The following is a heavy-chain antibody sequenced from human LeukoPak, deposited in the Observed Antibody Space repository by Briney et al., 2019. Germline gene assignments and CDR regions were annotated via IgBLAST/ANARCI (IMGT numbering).Heavy chain of an antibody. CDR3: ARAFGRGQAQIFDY. Sequence: GGSLRLSCEASGFSFSSYNMDWVRQTPGKGLEWISSITTSSSYTFYADSVKGRFTISRDNARNSLYLQMNSLRAEDTAVYYCARAFGRGQAQIFDYWGQGTLVTVSS. J-gene: IGHJ4*02. D-gene: IGHD3-10*01. V-gene: IGHV3-21*04. CDR1: GFSFSSYN. CDR2: ITTSSSYT.